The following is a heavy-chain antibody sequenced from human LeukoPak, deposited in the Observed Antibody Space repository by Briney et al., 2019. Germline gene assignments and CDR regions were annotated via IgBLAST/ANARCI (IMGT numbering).Heavy chain of an antibody. V-gene: IGHV4-59*01. J-gene: IGHJ4*02. CDR1: GGSISSSY. CDR3: AKDAGGYSSGWYYFDY. D-gene: IGHD6-19*01. Sequence: PSETLSLTCTVSGGSISSSYWSWVRQPPGKGLEWIGYIDNSGSTNYNPSLKSRVTISLDTPKSQFSLKLSSVTAADTAVYYCAKDAGGYSSGWYYFDYWGQGTLVTVSS. CDR2: IDNSGST.